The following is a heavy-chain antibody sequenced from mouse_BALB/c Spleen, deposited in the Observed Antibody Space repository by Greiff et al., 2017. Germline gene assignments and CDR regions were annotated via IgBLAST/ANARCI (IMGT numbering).Heavy chain of an antibody. CDR1: GFTFSSFG. D-gene: IGHD1-2*01. CDR2: ISSGSSTI. V-gene: IGHV5-17*02. CDR3: ARSATTPYYFDY. Sequence: EVMLVESGGGLVQPGGSRKLSCAASGFTFSSFGMHWVRQAPEKGLEWVAYISSGSSTIYYADTVKGRFTISRDNPKNTLFLQMTSLRSEDTAMYYCARSATTPYYFDYWGQGTTLTVSS. J-gene: IGHJ2*01.